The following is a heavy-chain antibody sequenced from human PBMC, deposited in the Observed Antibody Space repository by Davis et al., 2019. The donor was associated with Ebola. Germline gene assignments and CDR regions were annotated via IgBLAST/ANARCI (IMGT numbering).Heavy chain of an antibody. Sequence: PGGSLRLSCAASGFTFSNYWMTWVRQAPGKGLEWVANIKQDGSETNYVDSVKGRFTIFRDNAKNSLYVQMNSLRPEDTAMYYCARDPKHDYGSGSYYADWGQGTLVTVSS. CDR2: IKQDGSET. CDR1: GFTFSNYW. CDR3: ARDPKHDYGSGSYYAD. D-gene: IGHD3-10*01. J-gene: IGHJ4*02. V-gene: IGHV3-7*01.